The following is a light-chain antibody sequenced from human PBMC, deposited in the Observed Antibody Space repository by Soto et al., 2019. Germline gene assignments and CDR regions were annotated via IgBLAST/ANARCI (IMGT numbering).Light chain of an antibody. Sequence: ALQLTQSPSSLSASVGDRVTITCRASQGISSAVAWYQQKPGKATKLLIYDASSLESGGPSRFSGSESWTDFTLDISGLQPEDFATYYCQQFNSYPLTFGGGNKVEIK. J-gene: IGKJ4*01. CDR3: QQFNSYPLT. V-gene: IGKV1-13*02. CDR1: QGISSA. CDR2: DAS.